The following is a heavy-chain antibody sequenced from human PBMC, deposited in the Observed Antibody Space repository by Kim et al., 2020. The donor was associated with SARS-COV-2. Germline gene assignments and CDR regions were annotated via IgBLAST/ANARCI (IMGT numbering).Heavy chain of an antibody. CDR3: TRVNPIAGGWYDALDI. J-gene: IGHJ3*02. V-gene: IGHV3-73*01. Sequence: GGSLRLSCAASGFTVSGSTMHWVRQASGKGLEWVGRIRSKANSYATAYAASVKNRFTISRDDSKNTAYLQMNSLKTEDTAVYYCTRVNPIAGGWYDALDIWGQGTMVTVSS. D-gene: IGHD6-19*01. CDR2: IRSKANSYAT. CDR1: GFTVSGST.